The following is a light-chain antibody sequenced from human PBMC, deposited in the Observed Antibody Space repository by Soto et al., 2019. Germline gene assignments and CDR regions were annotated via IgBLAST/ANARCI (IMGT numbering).Light chain of an antibody. CDR3: QQTDTKPWT. J-gene: IGKJ1*01. CDR1: QTMNNF. V-gene: IGKV1-39*01. Sequence: DIQMTQSPSSLSASVGDRVTITCRASQTMNNFLTWYQQKPGKAPKLLIYAASSLQSGVPSRFSGSGFGTDFTLTITSLQPEDFASYYCQQTDTKPWTFGQGTRVQI. CDR2: AAS.